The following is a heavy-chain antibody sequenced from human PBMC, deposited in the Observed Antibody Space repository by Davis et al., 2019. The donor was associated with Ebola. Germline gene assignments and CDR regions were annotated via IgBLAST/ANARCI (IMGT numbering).Heavy chain of an antibody. J-gene: IGHJ6*02. V-gene: IGHV3-11*04. CDR2: ISGCGSIM. Sequence: PGGSLRLSCAASGFTFSDYYMTWIRQAPGKGLEWVSYISGCGSIMYYSDSVKGRVTVSRDNAENSLFLQMNSLRAEDTAVYYCARESITIFGVVIIPYGMDVWGQGTTVTVSS. D-gene: IGHD3-3*01. CDR1: GFTFSDYY. CDR3: ARESITIFGVVIIPYGMDV.